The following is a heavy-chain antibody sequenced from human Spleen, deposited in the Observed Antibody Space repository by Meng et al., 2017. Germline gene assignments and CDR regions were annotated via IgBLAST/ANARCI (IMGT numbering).Heavy chain of an antibody. CDR3: ARGLSGSYYGTFDY. CDR1: GGSLSGYY. D-gene: IGHD1-26*01. J-gene: IGHJ4*02. Sequence: QGKVRQWGAGRLKPSETLSLTCAVYGGSLSGYYWSWIRQPPGKGLEWIGEINHSGSTNYSPSLESRATISVDTSQNNLSLKLSSVTAADTAVYYCARGLSGSYYGTFDYWGQGTLVIVSS. CDR2: INHSGST. V-gene: IGHV4-34*01.